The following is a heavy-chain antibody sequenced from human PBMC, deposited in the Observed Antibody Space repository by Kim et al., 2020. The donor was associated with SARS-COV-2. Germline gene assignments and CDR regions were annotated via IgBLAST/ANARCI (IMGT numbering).Heavy chain of an antibody. Sequence: KGRFTISRDNAKNSLYLQMNSLRAEDTAVYYCAREKNSITMIVVAGWFDPWGQGTLVTVSS. D-gene: IGHD3-22*01. CDR3: AREKNSITMIVVAGWFDP. V-gene: IGHV3-11*05. J-gene: IGHJ5*02.